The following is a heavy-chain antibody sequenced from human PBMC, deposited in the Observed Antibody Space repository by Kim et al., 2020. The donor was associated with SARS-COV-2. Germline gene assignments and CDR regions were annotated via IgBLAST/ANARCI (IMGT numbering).Heavy chain of an antibody. CDR3: ARDQGSSWYGPFLDY. Sequence: PSLTSRVTISVDTSKNQFSLKLSSVTAADTAVYYCARDQGSSWYGPFLDYWGQGTLVTVSS. J-gene: IGHJ4*02. V-gene: IGHV4-59*01. D-gene: IGHD6-13*01.